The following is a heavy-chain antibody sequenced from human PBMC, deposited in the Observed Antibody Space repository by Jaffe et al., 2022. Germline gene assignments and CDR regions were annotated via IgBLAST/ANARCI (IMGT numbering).Heavy chain of an antibody. CDR2: IKGDTSEK. Sequence: EVQLVESGGGLVQPGGSLRLSCAASGFTFGDYWMTWVRQAPGKGLEWLANIKGDTSEKYYVDSVKGRFTISRDNAKNSLYLQMNSLRVEDTAVYYCARPSHRAVAGDYWGQGTLVTVSS. J-gene: IGHJ4*02. D-gene: IGHD6-19*01. CDR3: ARPSHRAVAGDY. CDR1: GFTFGDYW. V-gene: IGHV3-7*01.